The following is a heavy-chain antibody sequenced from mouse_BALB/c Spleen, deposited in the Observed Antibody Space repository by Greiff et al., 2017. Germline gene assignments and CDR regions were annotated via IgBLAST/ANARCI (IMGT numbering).Heavy chain of an antibody. CDR2: ISSGSSTI. J-gene: IGHJ3*01. CDR1: GFTFSSFG. CDR3: ARSDGYYPAWFAY. D-gene: IGHD2-3*01. V-gene: IGHV5-17*02. Sequence: EVKLQESGGGLVQPGGSRKLSCAASGFTFSSFGMHWVRQAPEKGLEWVAYISSGSSTIYYADTVKGRFTISRDNPKNTLFLQMTSLRSEDTAMYYCARSDGYYPAWFAYWGQGTLVTVSA.